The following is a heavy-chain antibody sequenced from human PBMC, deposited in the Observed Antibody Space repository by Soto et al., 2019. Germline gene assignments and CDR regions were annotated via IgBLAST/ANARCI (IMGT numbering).Heavy chain of an antibody. CDR1: EYXLTTYL. V-gene: IGHV5-51*01. CDR2: IHPGYSDT. J-gene: IGHJ4*02. CDR3: ARHENGLNPFDY. D-gene: IGHD2-8*01. Sequence: LKISCKTSEYXLTTYLNVWVRLMPGRGLECMGIIHPGYSDTRYSPSYQDQVAISADKSISTAYLQLSSMKPSDNAMYFCARHENGLNPFDYWGQGTLGTVS.